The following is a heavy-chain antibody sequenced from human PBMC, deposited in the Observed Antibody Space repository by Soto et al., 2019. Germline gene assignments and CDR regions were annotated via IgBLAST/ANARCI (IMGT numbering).Heavy chain of an antibody. CDR2: FDPAGPQA. D-gene: IGHD3-10*01. CDR1: GHTLSECS. Sequence: GASAKVPCTISGHTLSECSIHWVAKAPGRGLEWKGGFDPAGPQAIYAQRWHGRVAVTEDTGSDTAYMELSGLKSDDTAVYYCATPTPRRGAMITNIDFEVWGQGTAVTVSS. CDR3: ATPTPRRGAMITNIDFEV. V-gene: IGHV1-24*01. J-gene: IGHJ4*02.